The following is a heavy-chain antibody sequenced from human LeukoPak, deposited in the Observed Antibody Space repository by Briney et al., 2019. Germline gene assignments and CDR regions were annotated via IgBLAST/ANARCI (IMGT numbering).Heavy chain of an antibody. Sequence: PSETLSLTCTVSGGSISSSSYYWGWIRQPPGKGLEWIGSIYYSGSTYYNPSLKSRVTISVDTSKNQFSLKLSSVTAADTAVYYCARTIENYDFWSGRVNWFDPWGQGTLVTVSS. CDR2: IYYSGST. D-gene: IGHD3-3*01. J-gene: IGHJ5*02. CDR3: ARTIENYDFWSGRVNWFDP. V-gene: IGHV4-39*07. CDR1: GGSISSSSYY.